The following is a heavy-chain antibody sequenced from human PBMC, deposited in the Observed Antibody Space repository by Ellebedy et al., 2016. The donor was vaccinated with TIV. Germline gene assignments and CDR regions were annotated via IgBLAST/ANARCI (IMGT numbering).Heavy chain of an antibody. V-gene: IGHV3-48*02. CDR1: GFTFSSYS. Sequence: GESLKISCAASGFTFSSYSMNWVRQAPGKGLEWVSYISSSSSTIYYADSVKGRFTISRDNAKNSLYLQMNSLRDEDTAVYYCARLDYGGNSVRFDPWGQGTLVTVSS. D-gene: IGHD4-23*01. CDR3: ARLDYGGNSVRFDP. J-gene: IGHJ5*02. CDR2: ISSSSSTI.